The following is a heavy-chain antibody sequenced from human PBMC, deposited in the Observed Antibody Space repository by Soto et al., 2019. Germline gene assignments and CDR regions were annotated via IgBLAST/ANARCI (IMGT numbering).Heavy chain of an antibody. V-gene: IGHV3-48*02. J-gene: IGHJ5*02. Sequence: LRLSCVASGFTFSRFSMNWVRQAPGKGLEWLSYISTTGNTIFYADSVKGRFTISRDNANNSLSLQMNSLRDEDTAVYYCARGNFEVVVSSSRWFDPGGQGTLVTVSS. CDR2: ISTTGNTI. CDR3: ARGNFEVVVSSSRWFDP. D-gene: IGHD2-15*01. CDR1: GFTFSRFS.